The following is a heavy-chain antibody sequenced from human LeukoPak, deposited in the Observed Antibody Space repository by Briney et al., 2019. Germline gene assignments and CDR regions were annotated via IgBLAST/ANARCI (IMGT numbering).Heavy chain of an antibody. CDR1: GFTLSTYG. J-gene: IGHJ5*01. V-gene: IGHV3-23*01. CDR2: ISGSATGSVP. CDR3: ASHKSALES. Sequence: GGSLRLSCAASGFTLSTYGMSWVRPSPGGGVEGVSAISGSATGSVPNYADSVKGRFTISRDNYKNTLYLQMNSPRVEDTAVYYCASHKSALESWGQGTLVTVSS.